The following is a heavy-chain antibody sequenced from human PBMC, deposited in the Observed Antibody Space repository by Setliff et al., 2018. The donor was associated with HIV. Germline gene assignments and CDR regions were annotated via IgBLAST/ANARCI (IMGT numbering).Heavy chain of an antibody. V-gene: IGHV4-39*07. D-gene: IGHD1-26*01. CDR3: ATGGHRLHDY. CDR1: GGSISSSTYY. J-gene: IGHJ4*02. Sequence: TLSLTCTVSGGSISSSTYYWGWIRQPPGKGLEWIGTIYYSGGTYYKSSLKSRLIISLDTSKNQFSLKLRSVTAADTAVYFCATGGHRLHDYWGQGTLVTVSS. CDR2: IYYSGGT.